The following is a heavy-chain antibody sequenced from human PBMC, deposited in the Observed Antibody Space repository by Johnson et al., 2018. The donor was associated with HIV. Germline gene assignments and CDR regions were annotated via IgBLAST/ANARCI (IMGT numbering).Heavy chain of an antibody. V-gene: IGHV3-48*04. Sequence: VQLVESGGGVVQPGRSLRLSCAASGFTFSSYGMHWVRQAPGKGLEWVSYISSSGSAIKYADSVKGRFTISRDNAKTSLFLQMRSLRPEDTAVYFCAREMAWEDAFDIWGQGTMVTVSS. CDR3: AREMAWEDAFDI. J-gene: IGHJ3*02. D-gene: IGHD5-24*01. CDR2: ISSSGSAI. CDR1: GFTFSSYG.